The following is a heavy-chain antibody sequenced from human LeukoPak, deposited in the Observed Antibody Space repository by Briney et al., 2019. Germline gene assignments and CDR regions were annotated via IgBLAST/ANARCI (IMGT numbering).Heavy chain of an antibody. CDR2: IYYSGST. CDR1: GGSISRGGYY. J-gene: IGHJ6*02. V-gene: IGHV4-31*03. D-gene: IGHD2-2*02. CDR3: ARDRYRYCSSTSCYSYYYYYGMDV. Sequence: SQTLSLTCTVSGGSISRGGYYWSWIRQHPGKGLEWIGYIYYSGSTYYNPSLKSRVTISVDTSKNQFSLKLSSVTAADTAVYYCARDRYRYCSSTSCYSYYYYYGMDVWGQGTTVTVSS.